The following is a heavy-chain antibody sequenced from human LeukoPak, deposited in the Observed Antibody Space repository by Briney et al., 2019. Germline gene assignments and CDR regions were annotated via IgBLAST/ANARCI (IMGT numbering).Heavy chain of an antibody. CDR2: IRPGDSET. CDR1: GYGFSNYW. J-gene: IGHJ6*03. CDR3: ARRPDYYYYLDV. Sequence: GESLKISFTGSGYGFSNYWIAWVRQMPGKGLEWMGMIRPGDSETTYSPSFQGQVTISADKSISTAYLQWDNVRASDTAMYYCARRPDYYYYLDVWGKGTTVIVSS. V-gene: IGHV5-51*01.